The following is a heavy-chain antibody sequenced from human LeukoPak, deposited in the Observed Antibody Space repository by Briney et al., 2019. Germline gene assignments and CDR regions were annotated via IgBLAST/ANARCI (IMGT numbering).Heavy chain of an antibody. V-gene: IGHV1-8*01. CDR2: MNPNSGNT. CDR1: GYTFTSYY. J-gene: IGHJ4*02. Sequence: ASVKVSCKASGYTFTSYYINWVRQAAGQGLEWMGWMNPNSGNTGYAQKFQGRVTMTRNTPISTAYMELSSLRSEDTAVYYCARGSKRWLQFPDYWGQGTLVTVSS. D-gene: IGHD5-24*01. CDR3: ARGSKRWLQFPDY.